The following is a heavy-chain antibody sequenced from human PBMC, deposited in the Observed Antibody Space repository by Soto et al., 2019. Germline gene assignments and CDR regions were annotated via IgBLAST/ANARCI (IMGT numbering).Heavy chain of an antibody. CDR3: ARELIDYYNNYGMDV. CDR1: GFTFRTYA. J-gene: IGHJ6*02. D-gene: IGHD3-16*01. Sequence: GGSLRLSCAASGFTFRTYAMHWVRQAPGKGLEWVAVISYDGSNKYYADSVKGRFTISRDNSKNTLYVQMNSLRAEDTAVYYCARELIDYYNNYGMDVWGPGTTVTVSS. V-gene: IGHV3-30*04. CDR2: ISYDGSNK.